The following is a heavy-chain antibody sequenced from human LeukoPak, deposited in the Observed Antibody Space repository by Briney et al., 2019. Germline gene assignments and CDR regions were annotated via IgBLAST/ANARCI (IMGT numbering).Heavy chain of an antibody. CDR3: AREGYCSGGTCHDYDAFDI. D-gene: IGHD2-15*01. J-gene: IGHJ3*02. Sequence: GGSLRLSCAASGFSFSSYEMNWVRQAPGKGLEWVSYISSSTSSIFYADSVKGRFTISRDNAKNSLYLQLNSLRAEDTAIYSCAREGYCSGGTCHDYDAFDIWGQGTMVTVSS. V-gene: IGHV3-48*03. CDR1: GFSFSSYE. CDR2: ISSSTSSI.